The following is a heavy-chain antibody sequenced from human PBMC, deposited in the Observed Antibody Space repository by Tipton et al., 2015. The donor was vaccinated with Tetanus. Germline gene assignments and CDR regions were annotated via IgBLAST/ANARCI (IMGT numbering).Heavy chain of an antibody. CDR3: ARDGVYYDSSGYYYFFDY. CDR1: GFTFSSYD. CDR2: IWYDGSNK. J-gene: IGHJ4*02. Sequence: QLVQSGGGVVQPGRSLRLSCAASGFTFSSYDMHWVRQAPGKGLEWVAVIWYDGSNKYYADSVKGRFTISRDNSKNTLYLQMNSLRAEDTAVYYCARDGVYYDSSGYYYFFDYWGQGTLVTVSS. D-gene: IGHD3-22*01. V-gene: IGHV3-33*01.